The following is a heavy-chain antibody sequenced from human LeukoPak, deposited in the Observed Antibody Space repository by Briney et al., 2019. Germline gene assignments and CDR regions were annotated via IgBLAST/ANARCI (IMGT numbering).Heavy chain of an antibody. V-gene: IGHV4-39*07. J-gene: IGHJ4*02. Sequence: SETLSLTCTVSGGSISSSSYYWGWIRQPPGKGLEWIGSIYYSGSTYYNPSLKRRVTISVDTSKNQFSLKLSSVTAADTAVYYCAREPGSYPLSYWGQGTLVTVSS. CDR3: AREPGSYPLSY. CDR2: IYYSGST. D-gene: IGHD1-26*01. CDR1: GGSISSSSYY.